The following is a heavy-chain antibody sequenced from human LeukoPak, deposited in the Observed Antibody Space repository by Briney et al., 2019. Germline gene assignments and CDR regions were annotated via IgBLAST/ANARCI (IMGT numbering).Heavy chain of an antibody. Sequence: GASVKVSCKASGYTFTSCGISWVRQAPGQGLEWMGWISPYNGNTNYAQKLQGRVTMTTDTSTSTAYMAVRSLRSDDTAVYYCERYNDARDPPHFDYWGQGTLVTVSS. CDR3: ERYNDARDPPHFDY. V-gene: IGHV1-18*01. CDR2: ISPYNGNT. J-gene: IGHJ4*02. CDR1: GYTFTSCG. D-gene: IGHD3-22*01.